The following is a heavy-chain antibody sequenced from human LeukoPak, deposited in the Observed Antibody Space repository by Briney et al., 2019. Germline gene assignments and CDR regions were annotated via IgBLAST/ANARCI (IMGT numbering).Heavy chain of an antibody. CDR2: INPNSGGT. CDR1: GYTFTGYY. Sequence: ASVKVSCKASGYTFTGYYMHWVRQAPGQGLEWTGWINPNSGGTNYAQKFQGRVTMTRDTSISTAYMELSRLRSDDTAVYYCARDVKMIYYDSSGYPIYYYYMDVWGKGTTVTVSS. D-gene: IGHD3-22*01. CDR3: ARDVKMIYYDSSGYPIYYYYMDV. V-gene: IGHV1-2*02. J-gene: IGHJ6*03.